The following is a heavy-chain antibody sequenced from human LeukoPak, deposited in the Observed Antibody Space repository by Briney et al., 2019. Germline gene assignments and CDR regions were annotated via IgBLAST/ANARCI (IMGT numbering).Heavy chain of an antibody. Sequence: ASVKVSCKASGYTFTSYGISWVRQAPGQGLEWMGWISAYNGNTNYAQKLQGRVTMTTDTSISTAYMELSSLRSEDTAVYYCAREVIGVPAAIVAWFDPWGQGTLVTVSS. CDR2: ISAYNGNT. J-gene: IGHJ5*02. CDR3: AREVIGVPAAIVAWFDP. V-gene: IGHV1-18*01. CDR1: GYTFTSYG. D-gene: IGHD2-2*02.